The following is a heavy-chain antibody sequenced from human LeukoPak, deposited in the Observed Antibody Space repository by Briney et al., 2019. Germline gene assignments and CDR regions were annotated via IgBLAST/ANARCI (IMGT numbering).Heavy chain of an antibody. CDR2: INPNSGGT. Sequence: ASVKVSCKASGYTFTGYYIHWVRQAPGQGLEWMGWINPNSGGTNYAQKFQGRVTMTRDTSISTAYMELSRLRSDDTAVYYCARGGYHNYYYYYMDVWGKGTTVTVSS. V-gene: IGHV1-2*02. D-gene: IGHD2-2*01. CDR1: GYTFTGYY. J-gene: IGHJ6*03. CDR3: ARGGYHNYYYYYMDV.